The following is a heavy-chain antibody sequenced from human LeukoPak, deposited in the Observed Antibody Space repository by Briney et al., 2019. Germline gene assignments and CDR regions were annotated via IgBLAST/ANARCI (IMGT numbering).Heavy chain of an antibody. Sequence: GGSLRLSCAASGFTFSSQNMNWARQAPGKGLEWVAYISTSGDSTKYADSVEGRFTISRANAENSLYLLMTSLSVDATAVYYCVKNGWLDYWGQGILVTVSS. J-gene: IGHJ4*02. V-gene: IGHV3-21*06. CDR1: GFTFSSQN. CDR3: VKNGWLDY. CDR2: ISTSGDST. D-gene: IGHD6-19*01.